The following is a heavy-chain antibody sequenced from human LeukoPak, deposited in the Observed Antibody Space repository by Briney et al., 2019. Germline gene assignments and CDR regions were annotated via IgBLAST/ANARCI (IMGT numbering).Heavy chain of an antibody. Sequence: SETLSLTCAVYGGSFSGYYWSWLRQPPGKGLEWIGEINHSGSTNYNPSLKSRVTISVDTSQNQFSLKLSSVTAADTAVYYCARGFLLRYFDWLPPTDDAFDIWGQGTMVTVSS. D-gene: IGHD3-9*01. V-gene: IGHV4-34*01. J-gene: IGHJ3*02. CDR2: INHSGST. CDR3: ARGFLLRYFDWLPPTDDAFDI. CDR1: GGSFSGYY.